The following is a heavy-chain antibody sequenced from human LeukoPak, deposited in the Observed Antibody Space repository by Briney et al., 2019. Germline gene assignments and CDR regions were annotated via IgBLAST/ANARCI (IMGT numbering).Heavy chain of an antibody. CDR1: GGSISSSSYY. V-gene: IGHV4-39*07. J-gene: IGHJ5*02. CDR2: IYYSGST. Sequence: SETLSLTCTVSGGSISSSSYYWGWIRQPPGKGLEWIGSIYYSGSTNYNPSLKSRVTISVDTSKNQFSLKLSSVTAADTAVYYCARDKERNWFDPWGQGTLVTVSS. CDR3: ARDKERNWFDP. D-gene: IGHD5-24*01.